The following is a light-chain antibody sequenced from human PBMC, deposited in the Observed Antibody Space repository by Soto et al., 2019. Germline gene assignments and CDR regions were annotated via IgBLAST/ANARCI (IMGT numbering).Light chain of an antibody. CDR3: AAWDDSLNGLYV. V-gene: IGLV1-44*01. J-gene: IGLJ1*01. CDR2: TNN. CDR1: SSNIGTNT. Sequence: QSVLTQPPSASRTPGQRVTISCSGSSSNIGTNTVSWYQQLPGTAPKLLIYTNNQRPSGVPDRFSGSKSGTSASLAISGLQSEDEADYYCAAWDDSLNGLYVFGTGTKVTVL.